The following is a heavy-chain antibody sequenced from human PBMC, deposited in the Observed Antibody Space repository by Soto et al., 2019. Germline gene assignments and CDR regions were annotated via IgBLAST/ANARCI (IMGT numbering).Heavy chain of an antibody. V-gene: IGHV3-33*01. D-gene: IGHD3-3*01. CDR1: GFTFSSYG. CDR2: IWYDGSNK. CDR3: ARVRFLEWFFDY. J-gene: IGHJ4*02. Sequence: GGSLRLSCAASGFTFSSYGMHWVRQAPGKGLEWVAVIWYDGSNKYYADSVKGRFTISRDNSKNTLYLQMNSLRAEDTAVYYCARVRFLEWFFDYWGQGTLVTVSS.